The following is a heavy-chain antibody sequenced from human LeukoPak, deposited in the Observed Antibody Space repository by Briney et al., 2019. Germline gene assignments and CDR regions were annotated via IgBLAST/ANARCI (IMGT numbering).Heavy chain of an antibody. V-gene: IGHV4-39*01. CDR2: IYYSGST. D-gene: IGHD2-2*01. CDR3: AGGDIVVVPNSGKYYFDY. Sequence: NPSETLSLTCTVSGGSISSSSYYWGWIRQPPGKGLEWIGSIYYSGSTYYNPSLKSRVTISVDTSKNQFSLKLSSVTAADTAVYYCAGGDIVVVPNSGKYYFDYWGQGTLVTVSS. CDR1: GGSISSSSYY. J-gene: IGHJ4*02.